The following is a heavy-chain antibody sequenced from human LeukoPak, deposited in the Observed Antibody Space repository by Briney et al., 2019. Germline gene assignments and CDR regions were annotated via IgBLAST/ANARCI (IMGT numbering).Heavy chain of an antibody. J-gene: IGHJ4*02. V-gene: IGHV3-9*01. CDR1: GFAFDDYA. Sequence: GGSLRLSCAASGFAFDDYAMHWVRHAPGKGLEWVSGMSWNSGSIGYADSVKGRFTISRDNAKNSLYLQMNSVRAEDTALYYCAKGTVIAVAGNFDYWGQGTLVTVSS. CDR2: MSWNSGSI. CDR3: AKGTVIAVAGNFDY. D-gene: IGHD6-19*01.